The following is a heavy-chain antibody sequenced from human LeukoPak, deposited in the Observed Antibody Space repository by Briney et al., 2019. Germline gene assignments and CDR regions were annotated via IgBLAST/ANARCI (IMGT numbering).Heavy chain of an antibody. V-gene: IGHV3-53*01. J-gene: IGHJ4*02. Sequence: GGSLRLSCAASGFTVSSNYMSWVRQAPGKGLEWVSVIYSGGSTYYADSVKGRFTISRDNSKNTLYLQMNSLRAEDTAVYYCARAASWQQLDFDYWGQGTLVTVSS. CDR1: GFTVSSNY. CDR2: IYSGGST. CDR3: ARAASWQQLDFDY. D-gene: IGHD6-13*01.